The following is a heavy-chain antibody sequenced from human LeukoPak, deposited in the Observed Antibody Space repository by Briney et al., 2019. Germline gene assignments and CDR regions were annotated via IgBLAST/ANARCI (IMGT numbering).Heavy chain of an antibody. CDR3: AREWRTSFWFDP. CDR2: ISSSSTTI. CDR1: GFTFSTYS. Sequence: GGSPRLSCAASGFTFSTYSMNWVRQAPGKGLEWVSYISSSSTTIYCAASVKGRFTISRDNAKNSLYLQMNSLRAEDTAVYYCAREWRTSFWFDPWGQGTLVTVSS. J-gene: IGHJ5*02. V-gene: IGHV3-48*01. D-gene: IGHD3/OR15-3a*01.